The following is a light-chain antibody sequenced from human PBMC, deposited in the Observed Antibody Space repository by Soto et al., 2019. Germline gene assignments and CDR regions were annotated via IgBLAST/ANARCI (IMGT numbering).Light chain of an antibody. CDR3: QHYGSSLLFT. Sequence: EIVLTQSPGTLSLSPGERATLSCRASQSVSSSYLAWYQQKPGQAPSLLIYGASSRATGIPDRFSGSGSGTDFTLTISRLEPEDFAVYYCQHYGSSLLFTFGPGTKVDIK. CDR1: QSVSSSY. V-gene: IGKV3-20*01. CDR2: GAS. J-gene: IGKJ3*01.